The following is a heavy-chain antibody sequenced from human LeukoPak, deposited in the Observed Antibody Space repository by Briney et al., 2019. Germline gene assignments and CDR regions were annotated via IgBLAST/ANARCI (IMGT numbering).Heavy chain of an antibody. V-gene: IGHV3-23*01. CDR2: ISGSAGSA. CDR1: GFTFSSYA. J-gene: IGHJ4*02. D-gene: IGHD3-22*01. CDR3: AKEAPNYYDSSGYYPE. Sequence: GGSLRLSCAASGFTFSSYAMSWVRQAPGKGLEWVSAISGSAGSAYYADSVRGRFTISRDNSKNTLFLQMNSLRAEDTAVCYCAKEAPNYYDSSGYYPEWGQGTLVTVSS.